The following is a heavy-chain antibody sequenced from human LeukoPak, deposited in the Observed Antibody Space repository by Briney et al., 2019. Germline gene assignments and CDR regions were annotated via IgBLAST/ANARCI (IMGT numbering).Heavy chain of an antibody. V-gene: IGHV1-3*03. CDR3: ARGHYDFWSGEGDYFDY. J-gene: IGHJ4*02. CDR1: GYTFTSYA. D-gene: IGHD3-3*01. Sequence: ASVKVSCKASGYTFTSYATHWVRQAPGQRLEWMGWINAGNGNTKYSQDFQGRVTITSDTSASTAYMDLSSLRSEDMAVYYCARGHYDFWSGEGDYFDYWGQGTLVTVSS. CDR2: INAGNGNT.